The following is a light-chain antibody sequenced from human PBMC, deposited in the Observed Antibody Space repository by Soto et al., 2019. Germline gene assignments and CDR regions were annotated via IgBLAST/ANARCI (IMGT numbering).Light chain of an antibody. CDR1: PGISNY. Sequence: DIQMTQSPSSLSASVGDRVSITCRASPGISNYLAWYQQKPGKVPKLLIYAASTLQSGVPPRFSGSGSGTDFTLTISSLQPEDVATYCCQRYNSAPLTFGGGTNVEIK. J-gene: IGKJ4*01. V-gene: IGKV1-27*01. CDR3: QRYNSAPLT. CDR2: AAS.